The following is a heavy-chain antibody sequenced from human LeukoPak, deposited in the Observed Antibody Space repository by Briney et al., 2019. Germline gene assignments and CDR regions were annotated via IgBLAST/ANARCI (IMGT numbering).Heavy chain of an antibody. Sequence: PGGSLRLSCAASGFTVSSNYMSWVRQAPGKGLEWVSVIYSDGSTYYADSVKGRFTIPRDNSKNTLYLQMNSLRAEDTAVYYCAREGFMGAFDIWGQGTMVTVSS. CDR2: IYSDGST. CDR3: AREGFMGAFDI. J-gene: IGHJ3*02. V-gene: IGHV3-53*01. D-gene: IGHD3-16*01. CDR1: GFTVSSNY.